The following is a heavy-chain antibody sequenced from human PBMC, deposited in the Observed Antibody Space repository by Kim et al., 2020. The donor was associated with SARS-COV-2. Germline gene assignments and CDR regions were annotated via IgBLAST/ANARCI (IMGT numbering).Heavy chain of an antibody. CDR3: RPGHWGAD. CDR1: DLPFRDRI. D-gene: IGHD7-27*01. J-gene: IGHJ4*02. Sequence: GGSLRLSCTTSDLPFRDRIMSWVRQAPGKGLEWIGHVRTKTEGETTQYAASVEGRVTISRDDSKSIAYLQIGSLSSDDTAVYYCRPGHWGADWGRGTLVTVSS. CDR2: VRTKTEGETT. V-gene: IGHV3-49*04.